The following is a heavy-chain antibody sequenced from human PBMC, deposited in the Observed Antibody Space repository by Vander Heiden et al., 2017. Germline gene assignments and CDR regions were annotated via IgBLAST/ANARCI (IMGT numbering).Heavy chain of an antibody. Sequence: QLQLQESGPGLVQPSETLSLTCTVPGGSVSISSYYWGWIRQPPGKGLEWIGSIYYSGSTYYNPSLKSRVTISVDTSKNQFSLKLSSVTAADTAVYYCARQGRVYDYVWGIWGQGTLVTVSS. J-gene: IGHJ4*02. CDR2: IYYSGST. D-gene: IGHD3-16*01. CDR3: ARQGRVYDYVWGI. CDR1: GGSVSISSYY. V-gene: IGHV4-39*01.